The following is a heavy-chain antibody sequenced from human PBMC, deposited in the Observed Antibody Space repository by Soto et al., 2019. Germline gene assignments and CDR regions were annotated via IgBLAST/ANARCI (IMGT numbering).Heavy chain of an antibody. CDR2: ISYDGSNK. J-gene: IGHJ5*02. V-gene: IGHV3-30-3*01. Sequence: QVQLVESGGGVVQPGRSLRLSCAASGFTFSSYAMHWVRQAPGKGLEWVAVISYDGSNKYYADSVKGRFTISRDNSKNTLYLQMNSLRAEDTAVYYCARTRVRGVISKGVNWFDPWGQGTLVTVSS. CDR1: GFTFSSYA. D-gene: IGHD3-10*01. CDR3: ARTRVRGVISKGVNWFDP.